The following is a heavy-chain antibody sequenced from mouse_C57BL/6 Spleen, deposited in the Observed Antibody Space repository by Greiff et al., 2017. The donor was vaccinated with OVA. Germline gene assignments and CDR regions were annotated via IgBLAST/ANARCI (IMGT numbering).Heavy chain of an antibody. J-gene: IGHJ3*01. CDR1: GYSFTDYN. Sequence: VQLQQSGPELVKPGASVKISCKASGYSFTDYNMNWVKQSNGKSLEWIGVINPNYGTTSYNQKFKGKATLTADKSSSTAYMQLTSLTSDDSSVYYCAREGTYGNYFAYWGQGTLVTVSA. D-gene: IGHD2-1*01. V-gene: IGHV1-39*01. CDR3: AREGTYGNYFAY. CDR2: INPNYGTT.